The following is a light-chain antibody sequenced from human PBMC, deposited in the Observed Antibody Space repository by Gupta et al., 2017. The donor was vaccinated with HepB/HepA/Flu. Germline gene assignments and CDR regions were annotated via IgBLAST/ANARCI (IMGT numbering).Light chain of an antibody. Sequence: SPLTHPAHVPGSPGQSITISCTGTSSDVGTYNYVTWYQQHPGKAPKLMIYDVSRRPSGVSDRFSGSKSGNTASLTISGLQAEDEAGYYSSSYTSFSTVMFGGGTKLTVL. CDR2: DVS. J-gene: IGLJ3*02. CDR1: SSDVGTYNY. V-gene: IGLV2-14*03. CDR3: SSYTSFSTVM.